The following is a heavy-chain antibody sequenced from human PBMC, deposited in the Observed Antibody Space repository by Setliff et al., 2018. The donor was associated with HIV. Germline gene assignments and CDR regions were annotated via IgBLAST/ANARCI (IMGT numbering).Heavy chain of an antibody. D-gene: IGHD3-10*01. V-gene: IGHV1-46*01. CDR1: GYSFTSYY. J-gene: IGHJ4*02. CDR3: ARYYYYYGSGSFGLDY. CDR2: INPSGGST. Sequence: ASVKVSCKASGYSFTSYYMHWVRQAPGQGLEWMGIINPSGGSTSYAQKFQGRVTMTRDTSTSTAYMELSSLRSEDTAVYYCARYYYYYGSGSFGLDYWGQGTPVTVSS.